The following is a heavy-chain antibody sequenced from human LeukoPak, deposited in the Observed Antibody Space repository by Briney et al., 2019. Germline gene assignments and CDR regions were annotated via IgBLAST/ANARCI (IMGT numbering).Heavy chain of an antibody. D-gene: IGHD1-26*01. V-gene: IGHV3-11*04. CDR2: ISSSGSTI. Sequence: GGSLRLSCAASGFTFSDYYMSWIRQAPGKGLEWVSYISSSGSTIYYADSVKGRFTISRDNAKNSLYLQMNSLRAEDTAVYYCARDRYGGATTDYFDYWGQGTLVTVSS. J-gene: IGHJ4*02. CDR1: GFTFSDYY. CDR3: ARDRYGGATTDYFDY.